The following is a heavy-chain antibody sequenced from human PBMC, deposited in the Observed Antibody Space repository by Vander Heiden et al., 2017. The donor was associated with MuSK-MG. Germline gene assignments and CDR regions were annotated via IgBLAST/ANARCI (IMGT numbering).Heavy chain of an antibody. V-gene: IGHV4-39*01. J-gene: IGHJ3*02. CDR3: ARRPHDHFGGGGGSNAFDI. Sequence: QLQLQESGPGLVKPSETLSLTCTVSGGSISRSSYYWGWIRQPPGKGLEWIGSIYYSGSTYYNPSLKRRVTISVDTSKNQFSLKLSSVTAAETAVYYCARRPHDHFGGGGGSNAFDIWGQGTMVTVYS. D-gene: IGHD3-16*01. CDR1: GGSISRSSYY. CDR2: IYYSGST.